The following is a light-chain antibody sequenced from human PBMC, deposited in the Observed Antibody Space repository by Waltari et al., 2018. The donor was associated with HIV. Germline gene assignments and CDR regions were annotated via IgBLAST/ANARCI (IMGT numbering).Light chain of an antibody. V-gene: IGLV1-51*02. CDR2: EDN. J-gene: IGLJ3*02. CDR1: TSECDNNY. Sequence: QPALTQPPSLSAAPGQKVTISCSGGTSECDNNYVSWYQQFPGTAPKLRISEDNKRPAGIPDRFSGSKSGTSATLVIAELRSGDEADYFCGTWDAGLTVRVFGGGTKLTV. CDR3: GTWDAGLTVRV.